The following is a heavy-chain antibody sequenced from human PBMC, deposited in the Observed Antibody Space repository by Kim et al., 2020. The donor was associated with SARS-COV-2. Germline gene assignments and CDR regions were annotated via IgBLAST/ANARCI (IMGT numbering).Heavy chain of an antibody. D-gene: IGHD6-13*01. CDR2: ISSSSSTI. J-gene: IGHJ4*02. V-gene: IGHV3-48*02. Sequence: GGSLRLSCAASGFTFSSYSMNWVRQAPGKGLEWVSFISSSSSTIYYADSVKGRFTISRDNAKNSLYLQMNSLRDEDTAVYYCARVITSGYSSSWPHGSSSDEYYFDYWGQGTLVTVSS. CDR1: GFTFSSYS. CDR3: ARVITSGYSSSWPHGSSSDEYYFDY.